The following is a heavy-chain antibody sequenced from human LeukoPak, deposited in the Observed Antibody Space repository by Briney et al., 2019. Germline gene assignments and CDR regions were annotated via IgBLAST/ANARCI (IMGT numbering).Heavy chain of an antibody. V-gene: IGHV1-2*04. Sequence: ASVKVSCKVSGYTLTELSMHWVRQAPGKGLEWMGWINPSSGGTNYAQKFQDWVTMTRDTSISTAYMDLSRLKSDDTAVYYCARTNLGYSGYDPFDYWGQGTLVTVSS. CDR1: GYTLTELS. D-gene: IGHD5-12*01. CDR2: INPSSGGT. J-gene: IGHJ4*02. CDR3: ARTNLGYSGYDPFDY.